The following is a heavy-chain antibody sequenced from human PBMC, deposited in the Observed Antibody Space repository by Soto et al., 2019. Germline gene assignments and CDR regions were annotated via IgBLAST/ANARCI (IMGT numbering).Heavy chain of an antibody. V-gene: IGHV3-33*01. CDR2: IWYDGSNK. CDR1: GFTFSSYG. CDR3: ARDKLRRGSGYDFAPFRSGGSCYDY. D-gene: IGHD2-15*01. J-gene: IGHJ4*02. Sequence: GGSLRLSCAASGFTFSSYGMHWVRQAPGKGLEWVAVIWYDGSNKYYADSVKGRFTISRDNFKNTLYLQMNSRRAEDTAVYYCARDKLRRGSGYDFAPFRSGGSCYDYWGQGTLVTVSS.